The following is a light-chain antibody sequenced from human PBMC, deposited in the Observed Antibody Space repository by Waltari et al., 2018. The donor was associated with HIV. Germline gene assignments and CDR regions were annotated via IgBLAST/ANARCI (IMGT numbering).Light chain of an antibody. CDR1: QSVSIY. J-gene: IGKJ2*01. Sequence: ELVLTQSPATLSLSPGERATLSCRASQSVSIYLAWYQQNPGQAPRLLIYDASNRATGIPARFSGSGSGTDFTLTISSLEPEDFAVYYCLQRNNWPRTFGQGTKLEIK. CDR2: DAS. V-gene: IGKV3-11*01. CDR3: LQRNNWPRT.